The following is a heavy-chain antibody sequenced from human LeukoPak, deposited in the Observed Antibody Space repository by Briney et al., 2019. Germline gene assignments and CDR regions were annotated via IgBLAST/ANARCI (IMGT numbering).Heavy chain of an antibody. CDR2: IYSGGST. D-gene: IGHD4-17*01. V-gene: IGHV3-53*01. CDR3: ARVAVTTVDY. Sequence: GGSLRLSCAVSGFTVSSNYMSWVRQAPGKGLEWVSVIYSGGSTYYADSVKGRFTISRDNSKNTLYLQMNSLRAEDTAVYYCARVAVTTVDYWGQGTLVTVSS. J-gene: IGHJ4*02. CDR1: GFTVSSNY.